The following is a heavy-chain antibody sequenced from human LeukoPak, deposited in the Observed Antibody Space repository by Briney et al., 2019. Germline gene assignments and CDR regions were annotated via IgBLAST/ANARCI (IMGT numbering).Heavy chain of an antibody. CDR2: TYYRSNWYN. CDR3: ARDPYLVRGVIKTSFDY. J-gene: IGHJ4*02. V-gene: IGHV6-1*01. D-gene: IGHD3-10*01. Sequence: QTLSLTSSISGDSVSSNSAYCYWIRHSPSRALEWLGRTYYRSNWYNDYAVSVKSRIVITPDISNNQLSLQLNSVTPDNRAVYSFARDPYLVRGVIKTSFDYWGQGTLVTVSS. CDR1: GDSVSSNSAY.